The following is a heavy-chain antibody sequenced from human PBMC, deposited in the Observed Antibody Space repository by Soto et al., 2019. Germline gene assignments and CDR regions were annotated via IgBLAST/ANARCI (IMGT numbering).Heavy chain of an antibody. Sequence: QVQLVQSGAEVKKPGSSVKVSCKASGGTFSSYTISWVRQAPGQGLEWMGRIIPILGIAIYAQKFQGRVTITADKSTSTAYMELSSLRSEDTAVYYCARDSIAAAAGGRGAFDIWGQGTMVTVSS. J-gene: IGHJ3*02. CDR2: IIPILGIA. D-gene: IGHD6-13*01. V-gene: IGHV1-69*08. CDR3: ARDSIAAAAGGRGAFDI. CDR1: GGTFSSYT.